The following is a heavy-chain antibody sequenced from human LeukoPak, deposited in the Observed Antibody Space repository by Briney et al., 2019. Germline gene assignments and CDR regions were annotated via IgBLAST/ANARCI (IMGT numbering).Heavy chain of an antibody. D-gene: IGHD3-10*01. Sequence: SETLSLTCTVSGGSISSGSSYWSWIRQPAGKGLEWVGRIYTSGSTNYNPSLKSRVTISIDTSKTQFQFSLKLSSVTAADTAVYYCARRRGSNRGYYYMDVWGKGTTVTISS. CDR3: ARRRGSNRGYYYMDV. CDR1: GGSISSGSSY. CDR2: IYTSGST. V-gene: IGHV4-61*02. J-gene: IGHJ6*03.